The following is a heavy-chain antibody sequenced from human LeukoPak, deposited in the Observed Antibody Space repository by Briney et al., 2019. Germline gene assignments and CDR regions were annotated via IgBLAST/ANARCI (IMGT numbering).Heavy chain of an antibody. CDR3: ATITGTTDFDY. Sequence: GGSLRLSCTASGFSFSGHWMHWARQLPGKGLEWVAVISYDGSNKYYADSVKGRFTISRDNSKNTLYLQMNSLRAEDTAVYYCATITGTTDFDYWGQGTLVTVSS. D-gene: IGHD1-7*01. CDR1: GFSFSGHW. V-gene: IGHV3-30*03. J-gene: IGHJ4*02. CDR2: ISYDGSNK.